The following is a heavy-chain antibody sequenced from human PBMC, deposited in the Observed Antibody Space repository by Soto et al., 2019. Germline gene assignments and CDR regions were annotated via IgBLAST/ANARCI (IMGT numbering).Heavy chain of an antibody. Sequence: ETLSLTCTVSGGSISSSSYYWGWIRQPPGKGLEWIGSIYYSGSTYYNPSLKSRVTISVDTSKNQFSLKLSSVTAADTAVYYCAVLLYDYIWGSYRENWFDPWGQGTLVTVSS. J-gene: IGHJ5*02. CDR1: GGSISSSSYY. CDR3: AVLLYDYIWGSYRENWFDP. CDR2: IYYSGST. V-gene: IGHV4-39*01. D-gene: IGHD3-16*02.